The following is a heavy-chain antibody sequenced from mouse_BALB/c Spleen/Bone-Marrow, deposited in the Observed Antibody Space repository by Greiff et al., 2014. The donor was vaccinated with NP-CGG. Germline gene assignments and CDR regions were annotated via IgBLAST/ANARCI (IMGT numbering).Heavy chain of an antibody. J-gene: IGHJ2*01. D-gene: IGHD5-1*01. CDR2: IGNKPNGYTT. Sequence: EVQGVESGGGLVQPGGSLRLSCTTSGFTFTDYFMTWVRQPPGKALEWLGFIGNKPNGYTTEYNPSVKGRFTISRDNSQGILYLQMNTLRAEDSAIYYCARDYSGYFDFWGQGTTLTVSS. V-gene: IGHV7-3*02. CDR1: GFTFTDYF. CDR3: ARDYSGYFDF.